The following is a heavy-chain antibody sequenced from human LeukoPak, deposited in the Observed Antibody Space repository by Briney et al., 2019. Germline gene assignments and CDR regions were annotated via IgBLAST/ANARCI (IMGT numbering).Heavy chain of an antibody. CDR3: ARDGGYYDSSGFVDY. Sequence: GSLKVSCKASGYTFTGYYVHWVRQAPGQGLEWMGWINPNSGGTNYAQKFQGRVTMTRDTSISTAYMELSRLRSDDTAVYYCARDGGYYDSSGFVDYWGQGTLVTVSS. CDR2: INPNSGGT. D-gene: IGHD3-22*01. CDR1: GYTFTGYY. J-gene: IGHJ4*02. V-gene: IGHV1-2*02.